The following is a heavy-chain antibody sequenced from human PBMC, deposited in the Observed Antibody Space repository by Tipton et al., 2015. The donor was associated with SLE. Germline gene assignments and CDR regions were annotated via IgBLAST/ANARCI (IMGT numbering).Heavy chain of an antibody. CDR3: ARRETGSPRDVFDI. CDR2: IYYTGST. D-gene: IGHD3-9*01. Sequence: TLSLTCTVSGGSISSSSYYWGWIRQPPGKELEWIGSIYYTGSTYYNPSLKSRVTISVDTSKNQFSLKLSSVTAADTAVYYCARRETGSPRDVFDIWGQGTMVTVSS. J-gene: IGHJ3*02. CDR1: GGSISSSSYY. V-gene: IGHV4-39*07.